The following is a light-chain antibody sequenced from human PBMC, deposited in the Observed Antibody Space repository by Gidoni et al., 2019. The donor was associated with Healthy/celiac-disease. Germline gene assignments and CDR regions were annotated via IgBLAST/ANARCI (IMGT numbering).Light chain of an antibody. Sequence: QSALIQPPSASGSPGQSVTISCTGTSSDVGGYNFVSWYQQHTGKAPKVMIYEVSKRPSGVPDRFSGSKSGNTASLTVSGLQAEDEADYYCSSYAGSNNRVFGTGTKVTVL. CDR3: SSYAGSNNRV. V-gene: IGLV2-8*01. CDR1: SSDVGGYNF. J-gene: IGLJ1*01. CDR2: EVS.